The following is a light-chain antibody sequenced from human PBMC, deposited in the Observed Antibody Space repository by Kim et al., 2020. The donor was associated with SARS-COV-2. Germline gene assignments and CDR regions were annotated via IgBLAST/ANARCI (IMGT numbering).Light chain of an antibody. J-gene: IGLJ2*01. CDR1: SLRSYY. Sequence: SSELTQDPAVSVALGQTVRITCQGDSLRSYYAIWYQQRPGQAPVVAIYGKNNRPSGIPDRFSGSSSGNTASLTITGAQAEDEADYYCQSRDSSGKVVFGGGTKLTVL. V-gene: IGLV3-19*01. CDR2: GKN. CDR3: QSRDSSGKVV.